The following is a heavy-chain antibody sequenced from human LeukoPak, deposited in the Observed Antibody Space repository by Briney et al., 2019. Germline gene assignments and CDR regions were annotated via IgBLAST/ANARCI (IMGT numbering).Heavy chain of an antibody. J-gene: IGHJ5*02. D-gene: IGHD5-24*01. CDR1: GFTFSSYG. V-gene: IGHV3-33*01. Sequence: GGSLRLSCAASGFTFSSYGMHWVRQAPGKGLEWVAVIWYDGSNKYYADSVKGRFTISRDNSKNTLYLQMNSLRAEDTAVYYCARGSGWGYNPRYWFDPWGQGTLVTVSS. CDR3: ARGSGWGYNPRYWFDP. CDR2: IWYDGSNK.